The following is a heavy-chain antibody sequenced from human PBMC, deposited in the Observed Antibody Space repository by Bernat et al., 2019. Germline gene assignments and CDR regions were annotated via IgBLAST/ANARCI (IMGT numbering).Heavy chain of an antibody. Sequence: QVQLQESGPGLVKPSGTLSLTCAVSGGSISSHDWWSWVRQPPGKGLEWNGEIHHSGSTNYNPSLKNRVTISVDKSKNQFSLRLNSVTAADTAVYYCARNVYYCMDVWGTGTTVSVAS. CDR2: IHHSGST. J-gene: IGHJ6*03. CDR1: GGSISSHDW. V-gene: IGHV4-4*02. CDR3: ARNVYYCMDV.